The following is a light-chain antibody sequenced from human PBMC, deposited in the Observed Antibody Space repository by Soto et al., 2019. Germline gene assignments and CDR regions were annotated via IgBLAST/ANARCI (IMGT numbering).Light chain of an antibody. J-gene: IGKJ5*01. CDR1: QSVSSSY. V-gene: IGKV3-20*01. CDR3: QQDGSSPPIT. CDR2: GAS. Sequence: EIVLTQSPGTLSLSPGERATLSCRASQSVSSSYLAWYQQKPGQAPRLLIYGASSRATGIPDRFSGSVSGTDFTLTISRLEPEDFAVYYCQQDGSSPPITFGQGTRLEI.